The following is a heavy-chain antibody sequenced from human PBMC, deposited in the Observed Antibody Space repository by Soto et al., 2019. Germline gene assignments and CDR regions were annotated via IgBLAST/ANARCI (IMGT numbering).Heavy chain of an antibody. Sequence: SGGSLRLSCGASGFIFSKYSMNWVRQAPGKGLEWLSYISSNSVTIYYADSVRGRFTIFRDNAKNSLYLQMNSLRDEDTAVYYCAREDILGTRSFDYWGQGALVTSPQ. V-gene: IGHV3-48*02. CDR2: ISSNSVTI. D-gene: IGHD1-26*01. J-gene: IGHJ4*02. CDR1: GFIFSKYS. CDR3: AREDILGTRSFDY.